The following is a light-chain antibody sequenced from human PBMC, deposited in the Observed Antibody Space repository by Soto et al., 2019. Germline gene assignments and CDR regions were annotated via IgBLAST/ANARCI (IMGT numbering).Light chain of an antibody. CDR1: QSVSSN. Sequence: EIVMTQSPATLSVSPGERATLSCRASQSVSSNLAWYQQKPGQAPRLLMYGASTRATGIPDRFSGSGSGTEFPLTLSSLQSEDFAVYYCQQHNNWPPWTFGQGTKVEIK. CDR3: QQHNNWPPWT. CDR2: GAS. V-gene: IGKV3-15*01. J-gene: IGKJ1*01.